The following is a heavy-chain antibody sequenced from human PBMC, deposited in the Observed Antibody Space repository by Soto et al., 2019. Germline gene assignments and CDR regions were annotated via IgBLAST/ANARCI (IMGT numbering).Heavy chain of an antibody. V-gene: IGHV4-59*01. D-gene: IGHD3-3*01. CDR1: GGSISSYY. CDR2: IYYSGST. CDR3: ARVPSITIFGVVTRHYYYMDV. J-gene: IGHJ6*03. Sequence: ETLSLTCTVSGGSISSYYWSWIRQPPGKGLEWIGYIYYSGSTNYNPSLKSRVTISVDTSKNQFSLKLSSVTAADTAVYYCARVPSITIFGVVTRHYYYMDVWGKGTTVTVSS.